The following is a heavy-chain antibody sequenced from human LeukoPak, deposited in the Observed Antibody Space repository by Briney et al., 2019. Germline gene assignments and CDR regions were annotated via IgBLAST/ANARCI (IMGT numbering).Heavy chain of an antibody. J-gene: IGHJ6*03. CDR1: GYTFTSYY. D-gene: IGHD2-2*01. V-gene: IGHV1-46*01. CDR3: ARTSLGTIYYYYIDV. CDR2: IKPSGGST. Sequence: ASVKVSCKASGYTFTSYYMHWVRQAPGQGLEWMGIIKPSGGSTSYAQKFQGRVTMTRDTSTSTVYMELSSLRSEDTAVYYCARTSLGTIYYYYIDVWGKGTTVTVSS.